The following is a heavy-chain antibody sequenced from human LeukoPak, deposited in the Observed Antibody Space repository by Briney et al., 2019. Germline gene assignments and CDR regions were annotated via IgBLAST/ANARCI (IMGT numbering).Heavy chain of an antibody. CDR1: GASISSGGYY. CDR3: AKQAVEGWYLGQFDY. D-gene: IGHD2-15*01. J-gene: IGHJ4*02. Sequence: PSETLSLTCTVSGASISSGGYYWSWIRQHPGKGLEWIGYISYSGSTYYNPSLKSRVTISVDTSKNQFSLKLISVTAADTAVYYCAKQAVEGWYLGQFDYWGQGTLVTVSS. V-gene: IGHV4-31*03. CDR2: ISYSGST.